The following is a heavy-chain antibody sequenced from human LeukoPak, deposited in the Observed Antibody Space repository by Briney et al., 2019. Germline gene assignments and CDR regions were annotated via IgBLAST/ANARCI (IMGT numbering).Heavy chain of an antibody. Sequence: GGSLRLSCAASGFSFSDYWMTWVRLAPGQGLGWLANIKIDGSGKYYLDSVKGRFTISRDNANNSLYLKMNSLTVEDTAVYFCASYLYWWSDLEFWGQGTLVTVSS. CDR2: IKIDGSGK. CDR3: ASYLYWWSDLEF. D-gene: IGHD2-8*02. J-gene: IGHJ4*02. V-gene: IGHV3-7*01. CDR1: GFSFSDYW.